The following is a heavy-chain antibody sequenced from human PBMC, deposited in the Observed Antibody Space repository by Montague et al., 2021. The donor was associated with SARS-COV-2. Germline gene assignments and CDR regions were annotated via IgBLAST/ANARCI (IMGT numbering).Heavy chain of an antibody. V-gene: IGHV3-48*03. CDR2: IGSSVSTI. J-gene: IGHJ6*03. CDR1: GFTFGSYE. D-gene: IGHD6-19*01. CDR3: ARGLSIAVAGTLFPDYYYYMDV. Sequence: SLRLSCAASGFTFGSYEMNWVRQAPGKGLEWVSYIGSSVSTIYYPDSVQGRFTISRDNAKNSLYLQMNSLRAEDTAVYYCARGLSIAVAGTLFPDYYYYMDVWGKGTTVTVSS.